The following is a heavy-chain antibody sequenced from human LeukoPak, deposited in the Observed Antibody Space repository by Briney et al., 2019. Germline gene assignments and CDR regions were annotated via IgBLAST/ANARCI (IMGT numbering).Heavy chain of an antibody. Sequence: GGSLRLPCATSGFTFSSFEMNWVRQAPGKGLEWVSLIRDSGATFYADSVKGRFTISRDNSKNTIYLQMNRLRVEDTAVYFCARDRAVTQVWVEFDSWGQGTQVTVSS. CDR1: GFTFSSFE. CDR2: IRDSGAT. J-gene: IGHJ5*01. V-gene: IGHV3-66*03. CDR3: ARDRAVTQVWVEFDS. D-gene: IGHD3-16*01.